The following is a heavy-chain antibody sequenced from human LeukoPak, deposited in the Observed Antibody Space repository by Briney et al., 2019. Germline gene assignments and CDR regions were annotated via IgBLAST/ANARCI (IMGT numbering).Heavy chain of an antibody. J-gene: IGHJ4*02. Sequence: PSETLSLTCTVSGASISRTHFYWGWIRQPPGRRLEWIGYIYNNGDNSSNPSLKSRITLSIDTSKNQFSLKLTSVTAADTAVYYCARTTGGSWYYFDYWGQGTLVTVSS. D-gene: IGHD2-8*02. CDR1: GASISRTHFY. CDR2: IYNNGDN. CDR3: ARTTGGSWYYFDY. V-gene: IGHV4-39*07.